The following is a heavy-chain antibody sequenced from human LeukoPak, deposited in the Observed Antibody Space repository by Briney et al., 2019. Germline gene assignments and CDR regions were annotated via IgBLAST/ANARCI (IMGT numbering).Heavy chain of an antibody. V-gene: IGHV3-9*01. CDR2: ISWNSGSI. CDR1: GFTFDDYA. CDR3: ASGYSYGALN. J-gene: IGHJ4*02. D-gene: IGHD5-18*01. Sequence: GGSLRLSCAASGFTFDDYAMHWVRQAPGKGLEWVSGISWNSGSIGYADSVKGRFTISRDNAKNSLYLQMDSLRAEDTALYYCASGYSYGALNWGQGTLVTVSS.